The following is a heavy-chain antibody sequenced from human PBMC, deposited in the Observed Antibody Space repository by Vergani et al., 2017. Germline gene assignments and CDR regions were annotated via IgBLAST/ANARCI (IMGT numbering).Heavy chain of an antibody. CDR3: ARLSYDATPYLQGGYDG. Sequence: EVQLLQSGGGVIQPGGSVRLSCAASGFTFSDCPMPWVRQAPGKGLEWVSAISARYPSTYYADSVKGRFTISRDNSKNMLYLQMNSLRAEDTAVYYCARLSYDATPYLQGGYDGWGQGTLVSVSS. CDR2: ISARYPST. J-gene: IGHJ4*02. CDR1: GFTFSDCP. D-gene: IGHD2-15*01. V-gene: IGHV3-23*01.